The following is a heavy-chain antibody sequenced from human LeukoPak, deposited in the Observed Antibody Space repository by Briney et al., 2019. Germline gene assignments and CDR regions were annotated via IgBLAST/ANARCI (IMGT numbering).Heavy chain of an antibody. D-gene: IGHD6-13*01. CDR3: ARVRVGVGSSWPYYFDY. J-gene: IGHJ4*02. Sequence: PSETLSLTCGVSGGSISTFDYYWGWIRQPPGKGLEWIGSIYYSGSTYYSPSLKSRVTISIDTSKNQFSLKLTSVTAADTAVYYCARVRVGVGSSWPYYFDYWGQGTLVTVSS. CDR2: IYYSGST. CDR1: GGSISTFDYY. V-gene: IGHV4-39*07.